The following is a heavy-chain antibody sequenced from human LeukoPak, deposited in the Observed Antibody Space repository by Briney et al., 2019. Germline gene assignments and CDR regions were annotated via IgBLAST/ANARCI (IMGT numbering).Heavy chain of an antibody. D-gene: IGHD6-19*01. J-gene: IGHJ4*02. Sequence: SQTLSLTCTVSGGSISSGDYYWSWIRQPPGKGLEWIGYIYYSGSTYYNPSLKSRVTISVDTSKNQFSLKLSSVTASDTAVYYCARHGSSASSGWYRLDYWGQGTLVTVSS. CDR1: GGSISSGDYY. V-gene: IGHV4-30-4*01. CDR2: IYYSGST. CDR3: ARHGSSASSGWYRLDY.